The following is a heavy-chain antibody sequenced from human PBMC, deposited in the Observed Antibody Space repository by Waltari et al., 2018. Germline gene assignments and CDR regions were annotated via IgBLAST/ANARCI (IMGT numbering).Heavy chain of an antibody. Sequence: QVQLQESGPGLVKPSETLSLTCTVSGYSISSGYYWGWIRQPPGKGLEWIGSIYHSGSTDSNPSLKSRVTISVDTSKNQFSLKLSSVTAADTAVYYCARDSGGYGYWGQGTLVTVSS. CDR3: ARDSGGYGY. J-gene: IGHJ4*02. V-gene: IGHV4-38-2*02. D-gene: IGHD3-22*01. CDR2: IYHSGST. CDR1: GYSISSGYY.